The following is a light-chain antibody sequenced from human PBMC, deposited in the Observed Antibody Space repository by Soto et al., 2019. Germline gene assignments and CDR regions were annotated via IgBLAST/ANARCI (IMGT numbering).Light chain of an antibody. J-gene: IGKJ3*01. CDR1: PSVSSN. CDR3: QQYNNWLPFT. V-gene: IGKV3-15*01. Sequence: ELVMTQSPAPLSVSPGERATLSCRASPSVSSNLAWYQQKPGQAPRLLIYGASTRATGIPARFSGSGSGTEFTLTISSLQSEDFAVYYCQQYNNWLPFTFGPGTKVDIK. CDR2: GAS.